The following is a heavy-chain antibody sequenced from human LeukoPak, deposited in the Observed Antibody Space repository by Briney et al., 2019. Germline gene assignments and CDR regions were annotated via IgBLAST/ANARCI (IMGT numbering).Heavy chain of an antibody. CDR2: ISPYNGNT. CDR1: GYTFNTYG. V-gene: IGHV1-18*01. J-gene: IGHJ5*02. CDR3: AREGAYCSSTSCHIQNWFDP. Sequence: GASVKVSCKASGYTFNTYGITWVRQAPGQGLEWMGWISPYNGNTNYAQKFQGRVTLTTDTSTSTAYMELRSLRSDDTAVYYCAREGAYCSSTSCHIQNWFDPWGQGTLVTVSS. D-gene: IGHD2-2*01.